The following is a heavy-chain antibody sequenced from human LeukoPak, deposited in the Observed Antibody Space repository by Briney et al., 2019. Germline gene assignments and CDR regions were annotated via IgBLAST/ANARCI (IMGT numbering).Heavy chain of an antibody. CDR3: ARGEGKYQMRSWFDP. Sequence: MPSETLSLTCAVYGGSFSGYYWSWIRQPPGKGLEWIGEINHSGSTNYNPPLKSRVTISVDASKNQFSLKLRSVTAADTAVYYCARGEGKYQMRSWFDPWGQGTLVTVSS. J-gene: IGHJ5*02. CDR2: INHSGST. D-gene: IGHD2-2*01. CDR1: GGSFSGYY. V-gene: IGHV4-34*01.